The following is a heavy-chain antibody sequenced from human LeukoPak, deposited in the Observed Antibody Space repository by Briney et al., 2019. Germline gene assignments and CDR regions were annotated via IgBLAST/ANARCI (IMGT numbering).Heavy chain of an antibody. Sequence: GGSLRLSCKASGFTLRVYYMSGFRQAPGKGLEWIGYISSTGSSTTYADSVRGRFTISRDNAKSLLFLQMDSLRAEDTAVYYSARKRGGAHCGGDGFFDHWGRGTLAAVSS. J-gene: IGHJ4*02. D-gene: IGHD2-21*02. V-gene: IGHV3-11*03. CDR3: ARKRGGAHCGGDGFFDH. CDR1: GFTLRVYY. CDR2: ISSTGSST.